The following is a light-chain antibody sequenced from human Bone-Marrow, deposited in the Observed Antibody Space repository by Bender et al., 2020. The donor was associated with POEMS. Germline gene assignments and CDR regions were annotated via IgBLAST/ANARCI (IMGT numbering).Light chain of an antibody. CDR2: RND. J-gene: IGLJ2*01. Sequence: QSVLTQPPSASGTPGQRVTISCSGSRSNIASHYVYWYQQLPGTAPTLLIYRNDQRPSGVPDRFSGSKSGTSASLAITGLQSDDEAIYFCVAWDASLNGQVVFGGGTKLTVL. V-gene: IGLV1-47*01. CDR1: RSNIASHY. CDR3: VAWDASLNGQVV.